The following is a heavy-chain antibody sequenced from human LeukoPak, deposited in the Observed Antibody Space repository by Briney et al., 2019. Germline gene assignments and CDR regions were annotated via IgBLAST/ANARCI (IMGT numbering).Heavy chain of an antibody. CDR3: ARDEEVAAAGYYYYGMDV. CDR1: GFTVSNTY. D-gene: IGHD6-13*01. CDR2: IKQDGSEK. Sequence: GGSLRLSCAASGFTVSNTYLSWVRQAPGKGLEWVANIKQDGSEKYYVDSVKGRFTISRDNAKNSLYLQMNSLRAEDTAVYYCARDEEVAAAGYYYYGMDVWGQGTTVTVSS. J-gene: IGHJ6*02. V-gene: IGHV3-7*03.